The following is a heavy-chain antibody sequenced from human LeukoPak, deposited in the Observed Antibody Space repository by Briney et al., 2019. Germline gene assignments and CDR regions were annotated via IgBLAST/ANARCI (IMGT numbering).Heavy chain of an antibody. CDR1: GYTFTSYG. CDR2: ISAYNGNT. J-gene: IGHJ2*01. Sequence: APVKVSCKASGYTFTSYGISWVRQAPGQALEWMGWISAYNGNTNYAQKLQGRVTMTTDTSTSTAYMELRSLRSDDTAVYYCAREVGSYGSEYFDLWGRGTLVTVSS. CDR3: AREVGSYGSEYFDL. D-gene: IGHD3-10*01. V-gene: IGHV1-18*01.